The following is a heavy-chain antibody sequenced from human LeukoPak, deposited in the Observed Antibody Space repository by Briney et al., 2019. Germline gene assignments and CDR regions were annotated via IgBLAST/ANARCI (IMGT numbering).Heavy chain of an antibody. CDR2: INPNSGGT. Sequence: GASVKVSCKASGYTFTGYYIHWMRQVPGQGLEWMGWINPNSGGTKYAQNFQGWVTMTRDTSISTAYMELSRLRSDDTAVYYCARDYCSSTSCLFDYWGQGTLVTVSS. CDR3: ARDYCSSTSCLFDY. V-gene: IGHV1-2*04. D-gene: IGHD2-2*01. J-gene: IGHJ4*02. CDR1: GYTFTGYY.